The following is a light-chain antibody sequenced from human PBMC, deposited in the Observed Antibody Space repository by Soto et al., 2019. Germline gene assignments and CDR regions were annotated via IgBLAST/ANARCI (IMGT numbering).Light chain of an antibody. CDR1: QSVSAY. Sequence: ETLMTQSPATLSVSPGERATLSCRASQSVSAYLAWYQQIPGQAPRLLIFGASTRATGFPARFSGSGSGTEFTLTISSLQSEDFAVYYCQQYKDWPHTFGQGTKVDIK. CDR3: QQYKDWPHT. V-gene: IGKV3-15*01. CDR2: GAS. J-gene: IGKJ1*01.